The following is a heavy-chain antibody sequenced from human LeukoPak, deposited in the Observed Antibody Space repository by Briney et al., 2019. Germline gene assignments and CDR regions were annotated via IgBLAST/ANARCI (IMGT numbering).Heavy chain of an antibody. CDR1: GFTFSSYG. CDR3: ARELYGDYDNNWFDP. Sequence: GRSLRLSCAASGFTFSSYGMHWVRQAPGKGLEWVAVIWYDGSNKYYADSVKGRFTISRDNSKNALYLQMNSLRAEDTAVYYCARELYGDYDNNWFDPWGQGTLVTVSS. CDR2: IWYDGSNK. V-gene: IGHV3-33*01. J-gene: IGHJ5*02. D-gene: IGHD4-17*01.